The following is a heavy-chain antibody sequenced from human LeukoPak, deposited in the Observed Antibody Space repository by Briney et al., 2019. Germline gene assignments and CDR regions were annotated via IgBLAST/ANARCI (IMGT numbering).Heavy chain of an antibody. CDR3: ARDGSGHWFDP. J-gene: IGHJ5*02. CDR1: GYTFNTYG. CDR2: INAYNGDT. Sequence: GASVKVSCKASGYTFNTYGISWVRQAPGQGLEWMGWINAYNGDTNHAQKFQGRVTMTTDTSTTTAYMELGSLRSDDTAVYYCARDGSGHWFDPWGQGTLATVSS. V-gene: IGHV1-18*04. D-gene: IGHD6-25*01.